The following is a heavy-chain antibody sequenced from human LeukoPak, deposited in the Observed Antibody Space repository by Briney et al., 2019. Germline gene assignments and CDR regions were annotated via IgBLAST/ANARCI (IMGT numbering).Heavy chain of an antibody. Sequence: GGSLRLSCAASGFTFSSYWMHWVRQIPGKRLVWVSRIKSDGSTIYADSVKGRFTISRDNAKNTVYLQMNSLRAEDTAIYYCARAVTYFYGSVTYDWFDPWGQGTLVTVSS. V-gene: IGHV3-74*01. CDR2: IKSDGST. J-gene: IGHJ5*02. D-gene: IGHD3-10*01. CDR3: ARAVTYFYGSVTYDWFDP. CDR1: GFTFSSYW.